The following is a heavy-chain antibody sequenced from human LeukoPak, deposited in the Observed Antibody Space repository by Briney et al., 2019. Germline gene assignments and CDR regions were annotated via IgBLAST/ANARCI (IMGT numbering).Heavy chain of an antibody. J-gene: IGHJ4*02. CDR1: GGSISSYY. D-gene: IGHD2-21*01. CDR2: IYYSGST. CDR3: ARQSIPSPFDY. Sequence: SETLSLTCTVSGGSISSYYWSWIRQPPGKGLEWIGYIYYSGSTNYSPSLKSRLTISVDTSKNQFSLKLSSVTAADTAVYYCARQSIPSPFDYWGQGTLVTVSS. V-gene: IGHV4-59*08.